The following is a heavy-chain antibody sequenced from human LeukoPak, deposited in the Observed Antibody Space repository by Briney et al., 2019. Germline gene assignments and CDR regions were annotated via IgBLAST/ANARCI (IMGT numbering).Heavy chain of an antibody. CDR2: IKQDGSEK. CDR1: GFTFSSYW. D-gene: IGHD6-13*01. V-gene: IGHV3-7*01. Sequence: PGGSPRLSCAASGFTFSSYWMSWVRQAPGKGLEWVANIKQDGSEKYYVDSVKGRFTISRDNAKNSLYLQMNSLRAEDTAVYYCARGGSSSWYDYWGQGTLVTVSS. J-gene: IGHJ4*02. CDR3: ARGGSSSWYDY.